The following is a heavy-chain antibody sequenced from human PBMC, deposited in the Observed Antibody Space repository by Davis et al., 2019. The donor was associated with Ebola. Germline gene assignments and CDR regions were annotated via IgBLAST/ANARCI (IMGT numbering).Heavy chain of an antibody. D-gene: IGHD6-19*01. CDR3: ARSYSSGWEFDY. J-gene: IGHJ4*02. V-gene: IGHV5-10-1*01. CDR2: IDPSDSHT. Sequence: KVSCKGSGYSFSSYWLSWVRQLPGKGLEWMGRIDPSDSHTKYSPSFQGHVTISADKSISTAYLQWSSLKASDTAMYYCARSYSSGWEFDYWGQGTLVTVSS. CDR1: GYSFSSYW.